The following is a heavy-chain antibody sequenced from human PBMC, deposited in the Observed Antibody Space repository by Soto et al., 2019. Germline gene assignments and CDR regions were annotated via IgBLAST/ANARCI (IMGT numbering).Heavy chain of an antibody. V-gene: IGHV5-51*01. Sequence: PGEAMTLSCNASGYFFSSYCIGWVRQLPGKGLEWMGIIYPGDSDTRYSPSFQGQVTISADESISTAYLQWSSLKASDTAMYYCVRRRNYDIDVWGQGTTVTVSS. CDR2: IYPGDSDT. CDR3: VRRRNYDIDV. J-gene: IGHJ6*02. CDR1: GYFFSSYC.